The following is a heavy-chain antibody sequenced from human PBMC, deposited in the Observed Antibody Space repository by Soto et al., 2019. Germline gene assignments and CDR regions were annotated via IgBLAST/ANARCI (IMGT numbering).Heavy chain of an antibody. V-gene: IGHV1-2*02. CDR2: INPNSGGT. CDR1: GYTFTGYY. Sequence: QVPLVQSGAEVKKPGASVKVSCKASGYTFTGYYMHWVRQAPGQGLEWMGWINPNSGGTNYAQKFQGRVTMTRDTSISTAYMELSRLRSDDTAVYYCARGLLWFGELHDAFDIWGQGTMVTVSS. J-gene: IGHJ3*02. CDR3: ARGLLWFGELHDAFDI. D-gene: IGHD3-10*01.